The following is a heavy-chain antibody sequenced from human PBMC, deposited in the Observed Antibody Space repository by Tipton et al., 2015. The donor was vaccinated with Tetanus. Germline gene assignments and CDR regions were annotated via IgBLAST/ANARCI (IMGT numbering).Heavy chain of an antibody. CDR2: ISYSGRT. V-gene: IGHV4-39*02. CDR3: ARLGEIVSRSGWAFDY. D-gene: IGHD5/OR15-5a*01. J-gene: IGHJ4*02. CDR1: GGSISSSKL. Sequence: LRLSCTVSGGSISSSKLWSWVRQSPGKGLEWIGSISYSGRTYYSPSLKSRVTMSVDMSKKDFSVRLGSVTAADTAVYYCARLGEIVSRSGWAFDYWGQGILVTVSS.